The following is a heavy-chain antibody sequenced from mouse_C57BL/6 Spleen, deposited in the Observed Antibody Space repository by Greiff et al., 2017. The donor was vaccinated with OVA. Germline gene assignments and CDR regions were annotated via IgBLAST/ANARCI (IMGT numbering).Heavy chain of an antibody. J-gene: IGHJ2*01. V-gene: IGHV1-52*01. CDR1: GYTFTSYW. CDR2: IDPSDSET. D-gene: IGHD1-1*01. Sequence: QVQLQQPGAELVRPGSSVKLSCKASGYTFTSYWMHWVKQRPIQGLEWIGNIDPSDSETHYNQKFKDKATLTVDKSSSTAYMQLSSLTSEDSAVYYCATTVGATGNFDYWGQGTTLTVSS. CDR3: ATTVGATGNFDY.